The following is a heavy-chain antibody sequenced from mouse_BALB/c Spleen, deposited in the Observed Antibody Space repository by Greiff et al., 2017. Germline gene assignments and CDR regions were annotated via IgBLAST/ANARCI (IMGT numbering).Heavy chain of an antibody. V-gene: IGHV2-2*02. CDR1: GFSLTSYG. CDR3: ARNYYGSSYRYFDV. CDR2: IWSGGST. D-gene: IGHD1-1*01. Sequence: QVQLKESGPGLVQPSQSLSITCTVSGFSLTSYGVHWVRQSPGQGLEWLGVIWSGGSTDYNAAFISRLSISKDNSKSQVFFKMNSLQANDTAIYYCARNYYGSSYRYFDVWGAGTTVTVSS. J-gene: IGHJ1*01.